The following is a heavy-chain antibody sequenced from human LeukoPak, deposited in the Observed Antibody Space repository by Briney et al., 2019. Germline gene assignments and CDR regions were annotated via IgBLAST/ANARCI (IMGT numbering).Heavy chain of an antibody. J-gene: IGHJ4*02. CDR3: ARLTDPWIQLWAYFDY. CDR1: GYSFTSYW. Sequence: GESLKISCKGSGYSFTSYWIGWVRQMPGKGLEWMGIIYPGDSDTRYSPSFQGQVTISADKSISTAYLQWSSLKASDTAMYYCARLTDPWIQLWAYFDYWGQGTLVTVSS. D-gene: IGHD5-18*01. V-gene: IGHV5-51*01. CDR2: IYPGDSDT.